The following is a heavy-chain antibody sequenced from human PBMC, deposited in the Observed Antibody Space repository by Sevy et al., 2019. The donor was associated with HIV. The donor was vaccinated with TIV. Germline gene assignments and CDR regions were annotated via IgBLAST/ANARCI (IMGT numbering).Heavy chain of an antibody. D-gene: IGHD2-2*01. CDR3: ARVGLIVVVPAAADGENWFDP. J-gene: IGHJ5*02. CDR1: GYTFTGYY. CDR2: INPNSGGT. V-gene: IGHV1-2*02. Sequence: ASVKVSCKASGYTFTGYYMHWVRQAPGQGLEWMGWINPNSGGTNYAQKFQGRVTMTRDTSISTAYMELSRLRSDDTAVYYCARVGLIVVVPAAADGENWFDPWGQGTLVTVSS.